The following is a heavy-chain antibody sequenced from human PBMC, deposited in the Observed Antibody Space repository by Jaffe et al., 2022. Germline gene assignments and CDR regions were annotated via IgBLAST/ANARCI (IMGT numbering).Heavy chain of an antibody. CDR1: GFTVSSNY. Sequence: EVQLVETGGGLIQPGGSLRLSCAASGFTVSSNYMSWVRQAPGKGLEWVSVIYSGGSTYYADSVKGRFTISRDNSKNTLYLQMNSLRAEDTAVYYCARAIGYGDFYYYYYMDVWGKGTTVTVSS. V-gene: IGHV3-53*02. CDR2: IYSGGST. J-gene: IGHJ6*03. D-gene: IGHD4-17*01. CDR3: ARAIGYGDFYYYYYMDV.